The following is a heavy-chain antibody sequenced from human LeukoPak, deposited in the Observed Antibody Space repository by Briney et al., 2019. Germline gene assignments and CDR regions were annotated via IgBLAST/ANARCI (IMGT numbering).Heavy chain of an antibody. Sequence: GRSLRLSCAASGFTFSNFGMHWVRQAPGKGLEWVAVISYHGSVDYYADYVKGRLTISRDNSKNTLYLQMNSLRAEDTAVYYCARLDFGYYFDYWGQGTLVTVSS. CDR2: ISYHGSVD. D-gene: IGHD3-16*01. CDR3: ARLDFGYYFDY. J-gene: IGHJ4*02. V-gene: IGHV3-33*08. CDR1: GFTFSNFG.